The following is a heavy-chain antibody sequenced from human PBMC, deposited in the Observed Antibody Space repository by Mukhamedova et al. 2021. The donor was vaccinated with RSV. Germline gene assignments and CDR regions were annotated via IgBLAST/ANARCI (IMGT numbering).Heavy chain of an antibody. Sequence: GLEWVAFIRSDGRNEDYADSVKGRFTISRDSSKSTLYLQMNSLRFEDTAVYYCAKDDRWSAYYWGQGTLVTVSS. J-gene: IGHJ4*02. CDR2: IRSDGRNE. CDR3: AKDDRWSAYY. V-gene: IGHV3-30*02. D-gene: IGHD3-3*01.